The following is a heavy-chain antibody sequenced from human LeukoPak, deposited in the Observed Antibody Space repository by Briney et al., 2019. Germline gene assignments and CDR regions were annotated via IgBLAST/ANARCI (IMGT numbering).Heavy chain of an antibody. CDR1: GYTFTSYG. D-gene: IGHD3-22*01. V-gene: IGHV1-18*01. CDR3: ARVYYYDSSGPNWFDP. Sequence: ASVKVSCKASGYTFTSYGISWVRPAPGQGLEWMGWISAYNGNTNYAQKLQGRVTLTTDTSTSTAYMELRSLRSDDTAVYYCARVYYYDSSGPNWFDPWGQGTLVTVSS. J-gene: IGHJ5*02. CDR2: ISAYNGNT.